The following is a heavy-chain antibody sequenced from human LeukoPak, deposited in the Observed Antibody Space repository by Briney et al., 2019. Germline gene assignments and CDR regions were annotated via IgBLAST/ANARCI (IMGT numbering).Heavy chain of an antibody. CDR3: ARDSSVGSTSPYFDY. CDR2: ISYDGSNK. Sequence: GGSLRLSCAASGFTFSSYAMHWVRQAPGKGLEWVAVISYDGSNKYYADSVKGRFTISRDNSKNTLYLQMNSLRAEDTAVYYCARDSSVGSTSPYFDYWGQGTLVTVSS. D-gene: IGHD2-2*01. V-gene: IGHV3-30-3*01. CDR1: GFTFSSYA. J-gene: IGHJ4*02.